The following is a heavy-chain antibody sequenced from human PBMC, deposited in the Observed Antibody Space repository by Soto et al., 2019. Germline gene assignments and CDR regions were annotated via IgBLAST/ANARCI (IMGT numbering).Heavy chain of an antibody. CDR1: GASISGFY. D-gene: IGHD1-1*01. V-gene: IGHV4-4*07. Sequence: SETLSLTCTVSGASISGFYWSWIRKSAGKGLEWIGRIYATGTTDYNPSLKSRVMMSVDTSKKQFSLKLRSVTAADTAVYYCVRDGTKNLRDWFDPWGQGISVTVSS. CDR2: IYATGTT. CDR3: VRDGTKNLRDWFDP. J-gene: IGHJ5*02.